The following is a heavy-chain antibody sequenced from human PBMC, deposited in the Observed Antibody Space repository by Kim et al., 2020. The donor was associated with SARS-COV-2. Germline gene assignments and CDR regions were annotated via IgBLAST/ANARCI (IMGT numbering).Heavy chain of an antibody. Sequence: SETLSLTCTVSGGSISSSSYYWGWIRQPPGKGLEWIGSIYYSGSTYYNPSLKSRVTISVDTSKNQFSLKLSSVTAADTAVYYCASYVAAAGTDDYWGQGTLVTVSS. CDR3: ASYVAAAGTDDY. CDR2: IYYSGST. J-gene: IGHJ4*02. D-gene: IGHD6-13*01. V-gene: IGHV4-39*01. CDR1: GGSISSSSYY.